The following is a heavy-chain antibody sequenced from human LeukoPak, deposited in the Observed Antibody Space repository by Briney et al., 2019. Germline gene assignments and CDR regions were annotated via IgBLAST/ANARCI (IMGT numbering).Heavy chain of an antibody. Sequence: SETLSLTCTVSGGSISSSSYYWGWIRQPPGKGLEWIGSIYYSGSTYYNPSLKGRVTISVDTSKHQFSLKLSSVTAADTAVYYCARQSDTYYYGSGSNYQAPFDYWGQGTLVTVSS. D-gene: IGHD3-10*01. CDR2: IYYSGST. J-gene: IGHJ4*02. V-gene: IGHV4-39*01. CDR1: GGSISSSSYY. CDR3: ARQSDTYYYGSGSNYQAPFDY.